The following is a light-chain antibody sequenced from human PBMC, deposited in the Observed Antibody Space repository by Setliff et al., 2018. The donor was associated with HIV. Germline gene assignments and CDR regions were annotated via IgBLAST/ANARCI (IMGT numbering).Light chain of an antibody. CDR1: SSDVGGYDY. CDR2: DVS. J-gene: IGLJ1*01. Sequence: QSALTQPASVSGSPGQSIAISCTGTSSDVGGYDYVSWFQQHPGKAPKLMIYDVSKRPSGVSNRFSGSKSDNTASLTISGLQAEDEADYFRSSYTSISTYVFGTGTQLTVL. V-gene: IGLV2-14*01. CDR3: SSYTSISTYV.